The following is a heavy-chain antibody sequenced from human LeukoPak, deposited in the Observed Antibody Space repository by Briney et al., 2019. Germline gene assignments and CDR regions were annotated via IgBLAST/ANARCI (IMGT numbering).Heavy chain of an antibody. CDR2: INWSGGST. D-gene: IGHD2-2*01. CDR3: ARAPITSPFYFDY. V-gene: IGHV3-20*04. Sequence: GGSLRLSCTASGFAFDEHGMSWVRQVPGKGLEWVSGINWSGGSTGYADPLRGRFTISRDNAKNSQYLQMDSLRAEDTALYYCARAPITSPFYFDYWGQGTLVTVSS. CDR1: GFAFDEHG. J-gene: IGHJ4*02.